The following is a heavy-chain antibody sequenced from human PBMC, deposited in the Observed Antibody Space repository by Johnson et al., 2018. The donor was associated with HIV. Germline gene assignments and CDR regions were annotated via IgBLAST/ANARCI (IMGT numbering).Heavy chain of an antibody. Sequence: QVQLVESGGGVVQPGRSLRLSCAASGFSFNSYAMHWVRQAPGEGLEWVAGISYDGSNKYYADSVRGRFTISRDKSKNTLYLQMNSLTAGDMTVYYCVRVGYSSAYYRDAFDIWGQGTLVTVSS. CDR3: VRVGYSSAYYRDAFDI. CDR2: ISYDGSNK. V-gene: IGHV3-30*14. CDR1: GFSFNSYA. D-gene: IGHD3-22*01. J-gene: IGHJ3*02.